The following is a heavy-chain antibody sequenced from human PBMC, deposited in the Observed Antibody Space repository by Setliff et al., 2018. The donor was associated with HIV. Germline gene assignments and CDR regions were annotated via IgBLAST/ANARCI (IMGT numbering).Heavy chain of an antibody. D-gene: IGHD5-12*01. Sequence: GGSLRLSCTASGFTFGDYTMIWVRQAPGKGLEWVGFIRSKTYGGTMEYAASVEGRFSISRDDSKSIAYLQMNSLKTEDTAVYYCTTEDPWLRFGHWGQGTLVTVSS. CDR1: GFTFGDYT. CDR3: TTEDPWLRFGH. CDR2: IRSKTYGGTM. J-gene: IGHJ5*02. V-gene: IGHV3-49*04.